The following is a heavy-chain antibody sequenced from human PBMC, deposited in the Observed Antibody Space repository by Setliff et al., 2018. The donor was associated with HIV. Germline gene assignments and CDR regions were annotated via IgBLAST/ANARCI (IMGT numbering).Heavy chain of an antibody. CDR3: VRDWQSLDWGRGGDC. V-gene: IGHV3-49*04. D-gene: IGHD3-16*01. CDR2: IRSKAFGGTI. Sequence: GGSLRLSCTASGFTFGDYAMSWVRQAPGKGLEWVGYIRSKAFGGTIEYAASVKGRFTISRDNAKNSLYLQMNSLRAEDTAVYYCVRDWQSLDWGRGGDCWGQGTLVTVSS. CDR1: GFTFGDYA. J-gene: IGHJ4*02.